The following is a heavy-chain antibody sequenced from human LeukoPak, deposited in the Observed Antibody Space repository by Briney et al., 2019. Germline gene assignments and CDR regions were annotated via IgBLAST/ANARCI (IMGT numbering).Heavy chain of an antibody. J-gene: IGHJ5*02. CDR2: INHSGST. V-gene: IGHV4-34*01. CDR3: ARAPVGLRRPTNWSDP. Sequence: SETLSLTCAVYGGSFSGYYWSWIRQPPGKGLEWIGEINHSGSTNYNPSLKSRVTISVDTSKNQFSLKLSSVTAADTAVYYCARAPVGLRRPTNWSDPWGQGTLVTVSS. CDR1: GGSFSGYY.